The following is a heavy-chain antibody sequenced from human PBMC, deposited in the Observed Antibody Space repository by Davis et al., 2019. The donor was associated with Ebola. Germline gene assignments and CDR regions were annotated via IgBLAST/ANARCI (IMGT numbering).Heavy chain of an antibody. V-gene: IGHV3-74*01. J-gene: IGHJ4*02. D-gene: IGHD2/OR15-2a*01. Sequence: GESLKISCAASGFTFSSYWMHWVRQAPGKGLVWVSRIKSDGSNTNYADSVKGRFTVSRDNAKNTLYLQMNSLRAEDTAVYYCARDDFLLVGILGYWGQGTLVTVSS. CDR3: ARDDFLLVGILGY. CDR1: GFTFSSYW. CDR2: IKSDGSNT.